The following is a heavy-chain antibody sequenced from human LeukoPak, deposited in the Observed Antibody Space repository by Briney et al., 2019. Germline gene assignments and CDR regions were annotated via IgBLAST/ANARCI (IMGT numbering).Heavy chain of an antibody. CDR1: GFTFSSDA. J-gene: IGHJ4*02. CDR3: SRGTSAGGPISPFDF. V-gene: IGHV3-74*01. Sequence: TGGSLRLSCAASGFTFSSDAMHWVRQAPGKGLVWVSRIQGDGSNTNYADSVKGRFSISRDNAKNTVYLQMTSLWAEDTGIYYCSRGTSAGGPISPFDFWGQGTVVTVSS. D-gene: IGHD6-13*01. CDR2: IQGDGSNT.